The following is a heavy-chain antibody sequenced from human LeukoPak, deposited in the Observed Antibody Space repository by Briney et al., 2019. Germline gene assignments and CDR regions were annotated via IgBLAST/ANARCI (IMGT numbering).Heavy chain of an antibody. D-gene: IGHD3-22*01. Sequence: SETLSLTCTVSGGSISSSSYYWGWIRQPPGKGLEWIGSIYYSGSTYYNPSLKSRVTISLDTSRNQFSLKLSSVTAADTAVYYCASHPEYYYDSSGYHFDYWGQGTLVTVSS. CDR2: IYYSGST. V-gene: IGHV4-39*07. CDR1: GGSISSSSYY. CDR3: ASHPEYYYDSSGYHFDY. J-gene: IGHJ4*02.